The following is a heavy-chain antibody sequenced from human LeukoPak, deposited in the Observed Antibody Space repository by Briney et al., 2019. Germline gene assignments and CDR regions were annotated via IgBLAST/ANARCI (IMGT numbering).Heavy chain of an antibody. CDR3: AGDYRQNGGTGTFDY. V-gene: IGHV1-69*13. Sequence: SVKVSCKASGGTFSSYAISWVRQAPGQGLEWMGGIIPIFGTANYAQKFQGRVTITADESTSAAYMELSSLRSEDTAVYYCAGDYRQNGGTGTFDYWGQGTLVTVSS. D-gene: IGHD2-8*02. CDR1: GGTFSSYA. CDR2: IIPIFGTA. J-gene: IGHJ4*02.